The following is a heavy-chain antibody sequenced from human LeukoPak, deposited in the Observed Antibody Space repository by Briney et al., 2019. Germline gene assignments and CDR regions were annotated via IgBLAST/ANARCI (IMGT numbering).Heavy chain of an antibody. CDR2: IRNDGTTK. CDR1: GFTFSSYG. V-gene: IGHV3-30*02. D-gene: IGHD1-26*01. Sequence: TGGSLRLSCAASGFTFSSYGIHWVRQAPGKGLEWVAFIRNDGTTKYYTDSVKGRFTISRDNSKNTLSLQMNSLRAEDTAVYYCAKDQPDVGATAWFFDYWGQGTLVTVSS. J-gene: IGHJ4*02. CDR3: AKDQPDVGATAWFFDY.